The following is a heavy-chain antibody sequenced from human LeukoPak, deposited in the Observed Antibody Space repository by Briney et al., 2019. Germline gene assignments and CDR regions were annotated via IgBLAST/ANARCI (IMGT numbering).Heavy chain of an antibody. CDR1: GFSFSSHW. CDR2: IKGDGSET. Sequence: GGSLRLSCAASGFSFSSHWMTWVRQAPGKGLEWVANIKGDGSETFYVDSVKGRFTISRDNAKNSLFLQMNNLRAEDTATYFCASPSSDYWGQGTLVTVSS. CDR3: ASPSSDY. V-gene: IGHV3-7*02. J-gene: IGHJ4*02.